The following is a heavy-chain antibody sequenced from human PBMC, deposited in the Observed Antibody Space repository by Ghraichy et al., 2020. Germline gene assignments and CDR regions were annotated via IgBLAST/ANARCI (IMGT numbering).Heavy chain of an antibody. D-gene: IGHD1-26*01. J-gene: IGHJ6*02. CDR1: GASISSYY. CDR2: THYSGST. CDR3: AAHIRGYYYGMDV. Sequence: SETLSLTCTVSGASISSYYWSWIRQPPGKGLEWIGYTHYSGSTNYIPSLKSRVTTSVDTSKNQFSLKLSSVSAADTAVYYCAAHIRGYYYGMDVWGQGTTVTVSS. V-gene: IGHV4-59*01.